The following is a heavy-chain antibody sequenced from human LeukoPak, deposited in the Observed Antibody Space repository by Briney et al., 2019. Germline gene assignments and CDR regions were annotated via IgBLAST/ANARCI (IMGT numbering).Heavy chain of an antibody. CDR2: INTYSGNT. CDR3: ARGEPYFYMDV. Sequence: ASVKVSCKASGYTFTSYDINWVRQAPGQGLEWMGWINTYSGNTNYARKLQGRVTMTTDTSTNTAYMELRSLRADDTAVYYCARGEPYFYMDVWGRGTTVTVSS. J-gene: IGHJ6*03. CDR1: GYTFTSYD. V-gene: IGHV1-18*01.